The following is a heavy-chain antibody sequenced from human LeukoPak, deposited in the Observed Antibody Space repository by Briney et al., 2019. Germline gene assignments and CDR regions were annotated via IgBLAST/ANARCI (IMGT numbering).Heavy chain of an antibody. Sequence: KTSETLSLTCTVSGGSISSYYWNWIRQPPGKGLEWIGYIYYRGSTNYNPSLKSRVTISVDTSKNQFSLKLSSVTAADTAVYYCARRGSRGNSFDPWGQGTLVTVSS. CDR3: ARRGSRGNSFDP. J-gene: IGHJ5*02. D-gene: IGHD1-26*01. CDR2: IYYRGST. CDR1: GGSISSYY. V-gene: IGHV4-59*08.